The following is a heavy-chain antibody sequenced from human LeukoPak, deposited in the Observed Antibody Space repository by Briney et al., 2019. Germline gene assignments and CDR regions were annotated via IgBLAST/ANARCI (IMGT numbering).Heavy chain of an antibody. J-gene: IGHJ4*02. CDR2: INPNNGAT. CDR3: ARKSLWTVDF. Sequence: ASVKVSCKASGYTFTGHDVHWVRQAPGQGLEWMAWINPNNGATDYAKKFQDRVTVTRDTSISTVYMELRSLTSDDTAVYYCARKSLWTVDFWGQGTLVSVSS. V-gene: IGHV1-2*02. D-gene: IGHD3/OR15-3a*01. CDR1: GYTFTGHD.